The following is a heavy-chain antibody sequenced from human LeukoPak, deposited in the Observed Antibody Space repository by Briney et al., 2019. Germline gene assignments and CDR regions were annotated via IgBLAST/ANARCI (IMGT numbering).Heavy chain of an antibody. D-gene: IGHD3-16*01. J-gene: IGHJ4*02. CDR3: ARAPANYGIDDY. CDR1: GYTFTSYY. V-gene: IGHV1-46*04. CDR2: INPSVGST. Sequence: GASVEVSCKASGYTFTSYYMHWVRQAPGQGLEWVGIINPSVGSTSYAPKLQGRVTMTRDTSTNTVYMELSSLGSEDTAVYYCARAPANYGIDDYWGQGTLVTVSS.